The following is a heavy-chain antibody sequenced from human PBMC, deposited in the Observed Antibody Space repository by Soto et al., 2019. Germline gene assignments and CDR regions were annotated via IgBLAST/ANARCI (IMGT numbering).Heavy chain of an antibody. J-gene: IGHJ6*02. Sequence: QVHLVQSGAEVKKPGSSVKVSCKASGGTFNTFSVTWVRQAPGQGLEWMGRIIPILGMPNYSHKFQGRVTMTADKSSHTAYMELSGLTSADTAVYYCAREPEYSSGWYGMDVWGQGTTVTVS. CDR2: IIPILGMP. CDR1: GGTFNTFS. V-gene: IGHV1-69*08. CDR3: AREPEYSSGWYGMDV. D-gene: IGHD6-19*01.